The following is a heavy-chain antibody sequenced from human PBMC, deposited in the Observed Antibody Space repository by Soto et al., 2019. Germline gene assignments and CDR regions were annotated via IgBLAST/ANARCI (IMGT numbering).Heavy chain of an antibody. J-gene: IGHJ4*02. D-gene: IGHD4-17*01. CDR2: IYWDDDK. V-gene: IGHV2-5*02. CDR3: AHATPVTTGCDY. CDR1: GFSLSTTGVG. Sequence: QITLKESGPTLVKPTQTLTLTCTFSGFSLSTTGVGVGWIRQPPGKALEWLAHIYWDDDKRYSPSLKSRLTIPKETSKNQVVLTRINMAPRDTATYYCAHATPVTTGCDYWGQETLVTVSS.